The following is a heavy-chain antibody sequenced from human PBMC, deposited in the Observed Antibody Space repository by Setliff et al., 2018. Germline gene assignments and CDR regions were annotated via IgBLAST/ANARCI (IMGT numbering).Heavy chain of an antibody. V-gene: IGHV4-39*07. J-gene: IGHJ3*02. CDR1: GGSISSTSYY. Sequence: KASETLSLTCTVSGGSISSTSYYWAWIRQPPGKGLEWTGSIYYRGSTFIYPSLRSRVTISADTSKNQFSLKLTSVTAADTAMYYCAGVYGENDLPDIWGQGTMVTVS. CDR3: AGVYGENDLPDI. D-gene: IGHD4-17*01. CDR2: IYYRGST.